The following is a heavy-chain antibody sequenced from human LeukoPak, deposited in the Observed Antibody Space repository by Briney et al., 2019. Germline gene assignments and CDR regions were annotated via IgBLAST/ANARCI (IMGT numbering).Heavy chain of an antibody. CDR3: ARPFTTLIVGATTLHAFDI. CDR2: IIPILGIA. V-gene: IGHV1-69*04. CDR1: GGTFSSYA. J-gene: IGHJ3*02. Sequence: SVKVSCKASGGTFSSYAISWVRQAPGQGLEWMGRIIPILGIANYAQKFQGRVTITADKSTSTAYMELSGLRSEDTAVYYCARPFTTLIVGATTLHAFDIWGQGTMVTVSS. D-gene: IGHD1-26*01.